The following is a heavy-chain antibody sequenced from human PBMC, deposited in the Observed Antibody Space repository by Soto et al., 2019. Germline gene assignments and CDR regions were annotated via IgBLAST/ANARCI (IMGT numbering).Heavy chain of an antibody. J-gene: IGHJ4*02. Sequence: QVQLEQSGAEVKKPGSSVKVPCKTSGDTFNIYAISWVRQAPGQGLEWMGGIIPVFGTPSYAQKFRDRVTITADESTSTAHMELISLTSEDTAVYYCARGPYYDFWKGFAHFDYWGQETLVTVSS. CDR2: IIPVFGTP. CDR1: GDTFNIYA. CDR3: ARGPYYDFWKGFAHFDY. D-gene: IGHD3-3*01. V-gene: IGHV1-69*01.